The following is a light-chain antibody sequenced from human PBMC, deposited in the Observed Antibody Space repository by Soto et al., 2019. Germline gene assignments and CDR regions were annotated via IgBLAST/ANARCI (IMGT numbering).Light chain of an antibody. CDR1: SSDVSAYNY. J-gene: IGLJ1*01. V-gene: IGLV2-14*03. Sequence: QSALTQPASVSGSPGQSITISCTGTSSDVSAYNYVSWYQHHPGKAPKLMLYDVANRPSGVSNRFSGSKSGNTASLTISGLQAEDEADYYCNSYTSSSTYVFGTGTRSPS. CDR3: NSYTSSSTYV. CDR2: DVA.